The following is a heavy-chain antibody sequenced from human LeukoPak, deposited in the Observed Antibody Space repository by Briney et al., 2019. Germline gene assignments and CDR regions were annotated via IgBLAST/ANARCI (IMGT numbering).Heavy chain of an antibody. CDR2: INSDGSST. Sequence: GRSLRLSCAASGFTFSSYWMHWVRQVPGKGLVWVSRINSDGSSTSYADSVKGRFTISRDNAKNTVYLQMNSLRAEDTAVYYCARDPAARLFDYWGQGTLVTVSS. D-gene: IGHD6-6*01. V-gene: IGHV3-74*01. CDR3: ARDPAARLFDY. CDR1: GFTFSSYW. J-gene: IGHJ4*02.